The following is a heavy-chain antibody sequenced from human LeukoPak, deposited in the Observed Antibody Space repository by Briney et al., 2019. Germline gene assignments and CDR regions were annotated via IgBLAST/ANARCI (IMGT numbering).Heavy chain of an antibody. Sequence: QTLSLTCAISGVSVSTSGVAWNWVRPSPSRGLDWLVRTCYTSKWNTDYAVALKTRIVVNPDTSQNQLTLHLNSVTSADTAVYYCARGRASAFDVWGQGTMVTVSS. CDR2: TCYTSKWNT. J-gene: IGHJ3*01. CDR1: GVSVSTSGVA. CDR3: ARGRASAFDV. D-gene: IGHD6-25*01. V-gene: IGHV6-1*01.